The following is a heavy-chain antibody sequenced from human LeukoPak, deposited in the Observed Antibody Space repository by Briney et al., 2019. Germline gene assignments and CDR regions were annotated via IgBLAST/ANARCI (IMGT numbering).Heavy chain of an antibody. D-gene: IGHD2-2*01. CDR2: IKQDGSEK. Sequence: GGSLRLSCAASGFTFSSYWMSWVRQAPGKGLKWVANIKQDGSEKYYVDSVKGRFTISRDNAKNSLYLQMNSLRAEDTAVYYCARVGCSSTSCYAAYWYFDLWGRGTLVTVSS. V-gene: IGHV3-7*01. CDR1: GFTFSSYW. CDR3: ARVGCSSTSCYAAYWYFDL. J-gene: IGHJ2*01.